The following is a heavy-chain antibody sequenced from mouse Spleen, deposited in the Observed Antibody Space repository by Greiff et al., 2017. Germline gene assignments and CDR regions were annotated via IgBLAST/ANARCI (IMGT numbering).Heavy chain of an antibody. CDR2: IDPETGGT. Sequence: VQLQQSGAELVRPGASVTLSCKASGYTFTDYEMHWVKQTPVHGLEWIGAIDPETGGTAYTQMFKGMATLTADKSSSTAYMELRSLTSEDSAVYYCTDSGYPWFAYWGQGTLVTVSA. J-gene: IGHJ3*01. CDR3: TDSGYPWFAY. CDR1: GYTFTDYE. V-gene: IGHV1-15*01. D-gene: IGHD3-1*01.